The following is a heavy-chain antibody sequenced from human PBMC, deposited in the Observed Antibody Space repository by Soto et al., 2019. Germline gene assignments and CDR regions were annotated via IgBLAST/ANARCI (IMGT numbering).Heavy chain of an antibody. CDR1: GGSFSGYY. CDR2: INHSGST. D-gene: IGHD6-6*01. J-gene: IGHJ4*02. CDR3: ARGASEYSSSLGPDY. V-gene: IGHV4-34*01. Sequence: KTSETLSLTCAVYGGSFSGYYWSWIRQPPGKGLEWIGEINHSGSTNYNPSLKSRVTISVDTSKNQFSLKLSSVTAADTAVYYCARGASEYSSSLGPDYWGQGTLVTVSS.